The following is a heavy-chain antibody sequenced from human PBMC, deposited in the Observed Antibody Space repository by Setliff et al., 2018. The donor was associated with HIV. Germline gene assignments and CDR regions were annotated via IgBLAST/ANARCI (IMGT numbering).Heavy chain of an antibody. CDR1: GGSFSDTF. CDR2: IIHSGST. Sequence: SETLSLTCAVYGGSFSDTFWTWIRQPPGKGLEWIGDIIHSGSTNYNPSLKNRVAISVDASQKQFSLRLTSVTAADTSVYYCARGLRSSSWYGDKHFYYMDVWGQGTRVTVSS. J-gene: IGHJ6*03. V-gene: IGHV4-34*01. D-gene: IGHD6-13*01. CDR3: ARGLRSSSWYGDKHFYYMDV.